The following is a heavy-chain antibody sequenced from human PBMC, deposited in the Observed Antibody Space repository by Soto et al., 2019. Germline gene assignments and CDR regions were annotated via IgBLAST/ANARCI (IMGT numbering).Heavy chain of an antibody. CDR3: ARYSGYKQPLDY. Sequence: PGGSLRLSCTASGFTFGDYAMSWFRQAPGKGLEWVGFIRSKIYGGTTEYAASVKGRFTISRDNAKNSLYLQMNSLRAEDTAVYYCARYSGYKQPLDYWGQGTLVTVSS. J-gene: IGHJ4*02. V-gene: IGHV3-49*03. D-gene: IGHD5-12*01. CDR2: IRSKIYGGTT. CDR1: GFTFGDYA.